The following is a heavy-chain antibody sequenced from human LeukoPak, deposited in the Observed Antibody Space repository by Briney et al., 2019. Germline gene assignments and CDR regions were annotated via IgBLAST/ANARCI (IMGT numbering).Heavy chain of an antibody. CDR3: ARVPVYSGTYFDY. CDR1: GYTFTSYD. Sequence: ASVKVSCRASGYTFTSYDINWVRQATGQGLEWMGWMNPNSGNTGYAQKFQGRVTMTRNTSIRTAYMELSSLRSEDTAVYYCARVPVYSGTYFDYWGQGTLVTVSS. D-gene: IGHD1-26*01. CDR2: MNPNSGNT. J-gene: IGHJ4*02. V-gene: IGHV1-8*01.